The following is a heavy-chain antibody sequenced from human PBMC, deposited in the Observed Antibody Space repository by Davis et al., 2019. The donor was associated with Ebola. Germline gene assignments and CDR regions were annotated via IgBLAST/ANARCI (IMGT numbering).Heavy chain of an antibody. V-gene: IGHV3-23*01. CDR3: AREFNPAYFDY. J-gene: IGHJ4*02. CDR2: ISGSGGST. CDR1: GFTFSSYA. Sequence: GESLKISCAASGFTFSSYAMSWVRQAPGKGLEWVPAISGSGGSTYYADSVRGRFTISRDNSKEMVFLQMDSLRAEDTAVYYCAREFNPAYFDYWGQGTLVTVSS.